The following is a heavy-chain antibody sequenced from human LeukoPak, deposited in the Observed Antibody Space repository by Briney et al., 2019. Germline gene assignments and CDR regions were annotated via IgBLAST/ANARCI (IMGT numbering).Heavy chain of an antibody. Sequence: GGSLRLSCAASGFTFSSFGMRWGRQAPGKGLEWGAVISYDGSNKYYADSVKGRFTISRDNSKNTLYLQMNSLRGEDTAVYCCAKDALDTASLSPFDYWGQGTLVTVTS. CDR2: ISYDGSNK. V-gene: IGHV3-30*18. CDR3: AKDALDTASLSPFDY. D-gene: IGHD5-18*01. J-gene: IGHJ4*02. CDR1: GFTFSSFG.